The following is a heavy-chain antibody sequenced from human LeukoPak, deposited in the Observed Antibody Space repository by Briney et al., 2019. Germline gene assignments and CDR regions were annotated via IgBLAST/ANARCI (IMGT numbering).Heavy chain of an antibody. CDR3: AKGIAVGAHDAFDI. CDR2: ISWNSGSI. Sequence: PGRSLRLSCAASGFTFDDYAMHWVQQAPGKGLEWVSGISWNSGSIGYADSVKGRFTISRDNAKNSLYLQTNSLRAEDMALYYCAKGIAVGAHDAFDIWGQGTMVTVSS. J-gene: IGHJ3*02. CDR1: GFTFDDYA. V-gene: IGHV3-9*03. D-gene: IGHD6-19*01.